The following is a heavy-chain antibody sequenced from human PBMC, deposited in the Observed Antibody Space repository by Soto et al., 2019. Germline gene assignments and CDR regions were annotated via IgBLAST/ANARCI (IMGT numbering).Heavy chain of an antibody. J-gene: IGHJ6*02. D-gene: IGHD3-9*01. CDR1: GYTFTGYY. V-gene: IGHV1-2*02. Sequence: ASVKVSCKASGYTFTGYYMHWVRQAPGQGLEWMGWINPNSGGTNYAQKFQGRVTMTRDTSTSTAYMELSRLRSDDTAVYYCAREHYDILTGYPYGMDVWGQGTTVTVSS. CDR3: AREHYDILTGYPYGMDV. CDR2: INPNSGGT.